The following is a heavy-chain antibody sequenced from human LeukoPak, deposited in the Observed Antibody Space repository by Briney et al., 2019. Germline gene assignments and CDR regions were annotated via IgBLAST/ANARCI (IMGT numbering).Heavy chain of an antibody. CDR1: GGSISSYY. V-gene: IGHV4-4*07. CDR3: ARGSRRLCSGGSCYSTDWFDP. CDR2: ISTSGST. Sequence: SETLSLTCTVSGGSISSYYWSWIRQPAGKGLEWIGRISTSGSTNYNPSLKSRVTMSVDTSKNQFSLKLSSVTAADTAVYYCARGSRRLCSGGSCYSTDWFDPWGQGTLVTVS. D-gene: IGHD2-15*01. J-gene: IGHJ5*02.